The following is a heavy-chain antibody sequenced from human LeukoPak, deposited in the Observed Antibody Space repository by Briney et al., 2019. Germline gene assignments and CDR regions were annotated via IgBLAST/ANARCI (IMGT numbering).Heavy chain of an antibody. Sequence: GGSLRLSCAASGFSFSTYAMSWVRQAPGKGLEWVSVINDRGGYIQDADSVKGRFTISRDNYQNTLFLQMNSLRAEDTAVYYCVRERDRGIDVADDFDYWGQGTLVTVSS. CDR2: INDRGGYI. D-gene: IGHD6-19*01. CDR3: VRERDRGIDVADDFDY. V-gene: IGHV3-23*01. CDR1: GFSFSTYA. J-gene: IGHJ4*02.